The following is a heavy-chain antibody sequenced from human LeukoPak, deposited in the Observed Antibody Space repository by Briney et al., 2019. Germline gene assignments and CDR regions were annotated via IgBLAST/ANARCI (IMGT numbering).Heavy chain of an antibody. CDR3: AKETDN. J-gene: IGHJ4*02. CDR2: ISADGTST. Sequence: GGSLRLSCATSRFTSDDVGIHWVHQAPGKGLEWVCFISADGTSTFYADSVRGRFTISRDNSKNSLYLQMNSLRTEDTAFYYCAKETDNWGQGTLVTVSS. V-gene: IGHV3-43*02. CDR1: RFTSDDVG.